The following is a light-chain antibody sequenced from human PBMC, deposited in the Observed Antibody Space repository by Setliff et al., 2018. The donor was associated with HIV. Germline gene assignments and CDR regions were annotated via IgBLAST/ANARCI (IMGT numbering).Light chain of an antibody. CDR1: SSDIGGYKY. V-gene: IGLV2-14*03. J-gene: IGLJ1*01. CDR2: DVT. Sequence: ALTQPASVSGSPGQWITISCTGTSSDIGGYKYVSWYQQHPGKAPKLIIYDVTNRPSDISNRFSGSKSGNTASLTISGLQAEDEADYYCSAYASSDTLYVFGTGTKVTVL. CDR3: SAYASSDTLYV.